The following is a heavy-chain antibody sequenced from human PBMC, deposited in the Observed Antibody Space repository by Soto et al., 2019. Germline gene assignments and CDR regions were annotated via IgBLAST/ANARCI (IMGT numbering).Heavy chain of an antibody. CDR1: GGSISSSSYY. V-gene: IGHV4-39*01. CDR3: ARHYREYFDY. CDR2: IYYSGST. D-gene: IGHD4-4*01. Sequence: QLQLQESGPGLVKPSETLSLTCTVSGGSISSSSYYWGWIRQPPGKGLEWIGSIYYSGSTYYNPSLTSRVTLPVATSKNQSSLKLSSVPAADTAVYYCARHYREYFDYWGQGTLVTVSS. J-gene: IGHJ4*02.